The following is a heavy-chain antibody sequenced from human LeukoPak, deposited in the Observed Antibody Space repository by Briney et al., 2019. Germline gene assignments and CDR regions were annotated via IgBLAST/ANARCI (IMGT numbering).Heavy chain of an antibody. J-gene: IGHJ5*02. Sequence: PSETLSLTCAVYGGSFSGYYWSWIRQPPGKGLEWIGEINHSGSTNYNPSLKSRVTISVDTSKNQFSLKLSSVTAADTAVYYCARGIAPKLRSWLLLQNWFDPWGQGTLVTVSS. CDR3: ARGIAPKLRSWLLLQNWFDP. D-gene: IGHD3-22*01. V-gene: IGHV4-34*01. CDR1: GGSFSGYY. CDR2: INHSGST.